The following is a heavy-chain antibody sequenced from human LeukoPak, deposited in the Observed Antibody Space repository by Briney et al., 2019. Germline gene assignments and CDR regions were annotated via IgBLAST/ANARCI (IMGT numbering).Heavy chain of an antibody. CDR1: GFTFSNYG. Sequence: PGGSLRLSCAASGFTFSNYGMHWVRQTPGKGLEWVAFIPYDGSNKYYADSVKGRFTISRDNSRNTLYLQMNSLRAEDTAAYYCAKEYQPNWFDPWGQGTLVTVSS. CDR2: IPYDGSNK. CDR3: AKEYQPNWFDP. D-gene: IGHD2-2*01. V-gene: IGHV3-30*02. J-gene: IGHJ5*02.